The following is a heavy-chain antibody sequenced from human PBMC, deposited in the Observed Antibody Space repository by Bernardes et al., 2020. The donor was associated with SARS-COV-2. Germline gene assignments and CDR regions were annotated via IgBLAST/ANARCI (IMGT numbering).Heavy chain of an antibody. D-gene: IGHD4-17*01. CDR2: ISSSGGTE. V-gene: IGHV3-48*04. Sequence: GSLRLSCVASGFTFTFSSYSMNWVRQAPGKGLEWVSYISSSGGTEYYADSVKGRFTISRDDPNDSLYLQMNSLRAEDTAVYYCARTTTVTGDSFDVWGQGTRVTVSS. CDR1: GFTFTFSSYS. J-gene: IGHJ3*01. CDR3: ARTTTVTGDSFDV.